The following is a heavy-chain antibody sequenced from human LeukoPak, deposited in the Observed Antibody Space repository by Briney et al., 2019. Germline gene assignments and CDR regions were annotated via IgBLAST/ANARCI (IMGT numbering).Heavy chain of an antibody. Sequence: PSETLSLTCGVSGFSITSTNYWSWVRPPPGEGLEWIGHGSLQGSTNYNQSLMGRVAISVDMSENHMSLELTPLTAADTAVYYCARQGGQYRPLAYAGQGTLATVPS. CDR2: GSLQGST. D-gene: IGHD2-2*01. CDR3: ARQGGQYRPLAY. J-gene: IGHJ4*02. V-gene: IGHV4-4*02. CDR1: GFSITSTNY.